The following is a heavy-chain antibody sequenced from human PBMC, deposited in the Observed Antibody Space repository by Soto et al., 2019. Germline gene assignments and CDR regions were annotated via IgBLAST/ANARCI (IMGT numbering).Heavy chain of an antibody. V-gene: IGHV4-39*07. D-gene: IGHD5-12*01. Sequence: SETLSLTCTVSGGSISSSSYYWGWIRQPPGKGLEWIGRIYYSGSTYYNPSLKSRVTISVDTSKNQFSLKLSSVTAADTAVYYCARDIVATIGGLTFYYYGMDVWGQGTTVTVSS. CDR1: GGSISSSSYY. CDR2: IYYSGST. J-gene: IGHJ6*02. CDR3: ARDIVATIGGLTFYYYGMDV.